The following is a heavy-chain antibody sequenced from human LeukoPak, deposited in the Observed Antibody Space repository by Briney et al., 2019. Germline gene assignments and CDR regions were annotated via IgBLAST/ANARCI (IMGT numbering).Heavy chain of an antibody. CDR3: ASSQGLRYFDWLLTPPDAFDI. CDR1: GYTFTGYY. Sequence: ASVKVSCRASGYTFTGYYMHWVRQAPGQGLEWMGWINPNSGGTNYAQKFQGRVTMTRDTSISTAYMELSRLRSDDTAVYYCASSQGLRYFDWLLTPPDAFDIWGQGTMVTVSS. V-gene: IGHV1-2*02. CDR2: INPNSGGT. J-gene: IGHJ3*02. D-gene: IGHD3-9*01.